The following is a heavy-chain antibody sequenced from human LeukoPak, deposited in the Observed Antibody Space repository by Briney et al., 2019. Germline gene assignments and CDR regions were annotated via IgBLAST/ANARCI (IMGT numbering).Heavy chain of an antibody. Sequence: HPGRSLRLSCAASGFTFSSYSMNWVRQAPGKGLEWVSYISSSSSTISYADSVHGRFTISRDNAKNSPYLQMNSLKAEDTAGYYCARVEDYWGQGTLVTVSS. CDR3: ARVEDY. J-gene: IGHJ4*02. V-gene: IGHV3-48*01. D-gene: IGHD3-3*01. CDR2: ISSSSSTI. CDR1: GFTFSSYS.